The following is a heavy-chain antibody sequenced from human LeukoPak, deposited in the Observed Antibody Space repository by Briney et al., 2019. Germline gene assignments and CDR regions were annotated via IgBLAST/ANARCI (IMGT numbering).Heavy chain of an antibody. CDR3: ATYTQSGAQGVNDY. J-gene: IGHJ4*02. CDR2: IHPNDGDT. Sequence: ASVKVSCKASGYIFTNYYMHWVRQAPGQGLEWMGLIHPNDGDTKYAQEFQDRVTMTRDTSTSTVYMELSSLRSEDTAVYYCATYTQSGAQGVNDYWGQGTLVTVSS. V-gene: IGHV1-46*01. CDR1: GYIFTNYY. D-gene: IGHD3-10*01.